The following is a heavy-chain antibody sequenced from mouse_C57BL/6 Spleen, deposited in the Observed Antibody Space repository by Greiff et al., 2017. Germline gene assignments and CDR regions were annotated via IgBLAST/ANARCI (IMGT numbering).Heavy chain of an antibody. Sequence: QVTLKECGPGILQSSQTLSLTCSFSGFSLSTSGMGVSWIRQPSGKGLEWLAHIYWDDDKRYNPSLKSRLTISKDTSRNQVFLKITSVDTADTATYYGARRGGAYDYDRYFDVWGTGTTVTVSS. CDR3: ARRGGAYDYDRYFDV. D-gene: IGHD2-4*01. J-gene: IGHJ1*03. CDR1: GFSLSTSGMG. CDR2: IYWDDDK. V-gene: IGHV8-12*01.